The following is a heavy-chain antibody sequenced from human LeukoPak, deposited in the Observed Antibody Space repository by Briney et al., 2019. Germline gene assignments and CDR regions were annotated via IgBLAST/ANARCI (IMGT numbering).Heavy chain of an antibody. Sequence: SETLSLTCAVYGGSFSGYYWSWIRQPPGKGLEWIGEFNHSGSTNYNPSLKSRVTISVDTSKNQFSPKLSSVTAADTAVYYCASTTEAAGNCGGDCYPYFDYWGQGTLVTVSS. CDR2: FNHSGST. CDR3: ASTTEAAGNCGGDCYPYFDY. V-gene: IGHV4-34*01. CDR1: GGSFSGYY. J-gene: IGHJ4*02. D-gene: IGHD2-21*02.